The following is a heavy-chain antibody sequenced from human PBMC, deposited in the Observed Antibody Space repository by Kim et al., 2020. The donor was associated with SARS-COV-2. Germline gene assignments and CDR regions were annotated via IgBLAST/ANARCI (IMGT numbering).Heavy chain of an antibody. D-gene: IGHD3-22*01. CDR2: IFSDGTT. J-gene: IGHJ3*02. Sequence: GGSLRLSCSASGFTVSSNFMTWVRQAPGKGLEWVSVIFSDGTTYYADSVKGRFTISRHTSKSTLYLQMNSLRTEDTAVYYCARDRYYDSSGDYWGGAFDIWGQGTMVTVSS. CDR1: GFTVSSNF. CDR3: ARDRYYDSSGDYWGGAFDI. V-gene: IGHV3-53*04.